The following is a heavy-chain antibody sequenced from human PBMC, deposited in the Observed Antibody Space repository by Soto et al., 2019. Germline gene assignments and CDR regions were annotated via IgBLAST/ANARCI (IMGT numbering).Heavy chain of an antibody. Sequence: SETLSLTCTVSGGSISSSSYYWGWIRQPPGKGLEWIGSIYYSGSTYYNPSLKSRVTISVDTSKNQFSLKLSSVTAADTAVYYCARYTLDDYIWKYFDYWGQGTLVTVSS. CDR2: IYYSGST. CDR3: ARYTLDDYIWKYFDY. CDR1: GGSISSSSYY. V-gene: IGHV4-39*01. J-gene: IGHJ4*02. D-gene: IGHD3-16*01.